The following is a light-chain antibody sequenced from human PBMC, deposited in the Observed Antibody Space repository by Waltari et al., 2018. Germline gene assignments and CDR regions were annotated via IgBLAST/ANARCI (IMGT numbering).Light chain of an antibody. CDR3: QQCGSSPPT. J-gene: IGKJ1*01. Sequence: EIVLTPSPGTLSLSPGERATLSCRASQSVSSSYLAWYQQKPGQAPRLLIYDASNRATGIPDRFSGSGSGTDFTLTISRLEPEDFAVYFCQQCGSSPPTFGQGTKVEIK. V-gene: IGKV3-20*01. CDR1: QSVSSSY. CDR2: DAS.